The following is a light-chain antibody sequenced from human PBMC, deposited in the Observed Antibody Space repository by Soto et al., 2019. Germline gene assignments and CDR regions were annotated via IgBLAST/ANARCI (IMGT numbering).Light chain of an antibody. CDR1: SSDVGGYNS. J-gene: IGLJ1*01. CDR2: DVS. Sequence: HSALTQPRSVSGSPGQSVTISCTGTSSDVGGYNSVSWYQQHPGKAPKLMIYDVSKRPSGVPDRFSGSKSGNTASLTISGLQAEDEADYYCCSYAGSYTYVFGSGTKLTVL. V-gene: IGLV2-11*01. CDR3: CSYAGSYTYV.